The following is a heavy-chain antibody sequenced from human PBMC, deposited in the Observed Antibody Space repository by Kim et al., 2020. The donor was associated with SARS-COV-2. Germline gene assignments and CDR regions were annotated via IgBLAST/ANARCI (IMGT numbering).Heavy chain of an antibody. D-gene: IGHD6-19*01. V-gene: IGHV4-59*01. CDR3: ARADFLYSSWYYYYYMDV. CDR2: IYYSGST. CDR1: GGSISSYY. J-gene: IGHJ6*03. Sequence: SETLSLTCTVSGGSISSYYWSWIRQPPGKGLEWIGYIYYSGSTNYNPSLKSRVTISVDTSKNQFSLKLSSVTAADTAVYYCARADFLYSSWYYYYYMDVWGKGTTVTVSS.